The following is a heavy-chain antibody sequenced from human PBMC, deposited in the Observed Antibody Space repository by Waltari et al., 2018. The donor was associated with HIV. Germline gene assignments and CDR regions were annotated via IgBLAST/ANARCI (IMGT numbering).Heavy chain of an antibody. Sequence: EVQLVESGGGLVQPGGSLRLSCAASGFPFTTSWAHWVRTAPGKGLVWVSRINPDGTDTRYADSVKGRFTISRDNAKNTVYLQVNSLRGEDTSVYYCARGKDCGGGTCDGYHYYGMDVWGQGTTVTVSS. D-gene: IGHD2-15*01. J-gene: IGHJ6*02. CDR1: GFPFTTSW. CDR3: ARGKDCGGGTCDGYHYYGMDV. CDR2: INPDGTDT. V-gene: IGHV3-74*01.